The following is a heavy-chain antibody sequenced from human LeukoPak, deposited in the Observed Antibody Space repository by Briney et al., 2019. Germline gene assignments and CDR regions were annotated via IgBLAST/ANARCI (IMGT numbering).Heavy chain of an antibody. CDR1: GGSISSHY. CDR2: IYYSGTT. J-gene: IGHJ4*02. Sequence: SETLSLTCTVSGGSISSHYWSWFRQTPGERPEWIAFIYYSGTTNYDPSLKGRVTISIDSSKNQFSLKLSSVTAADTAVYYCARSGAQQWLVRYWGQGTLVTVSS. D-gene: IGHD6-19*01. CDR3: ARSGAQQWLVRY. V-gene: IGHV4-59*11.